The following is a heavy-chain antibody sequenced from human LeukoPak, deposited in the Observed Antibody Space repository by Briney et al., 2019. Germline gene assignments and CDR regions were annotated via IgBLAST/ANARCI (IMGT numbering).Heavy chain of an antibody. CDR1: GFTFSSYA. D-gene: IGHD1-26*01. CDR3: TKRVKYGGTWDHFAD. V-gene: IGHV3-23*01. CDR2: ISGTGYTT. Sequence: GGSLRLSCTASGFTFSSYAMTWVRQAPGKGLEWVSIISGTGYTTYYADSVKGRFTISRDNSKSTLILQMDSLRVEDTALYYCTKRVKYGGTWDHFADWGQGTLVTVSS. J-gene: IGHJ4*02.